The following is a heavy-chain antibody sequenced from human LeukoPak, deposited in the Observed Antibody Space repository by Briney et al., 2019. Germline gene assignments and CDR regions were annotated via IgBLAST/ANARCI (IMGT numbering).Heavy chain of an antibody. V-gene: IGHV4-4*02. J-gene: IGHJ4*02. CDR3: ARDLRELGGMDY. CDR2: IYHSGST. Sequence: PSGTLSLTCAVSGGSISSSNRWSWVRQPPGKGLEWIGEIYHSGSTNYNPSLKSRVTISVDKSKNQFSLKLSSVTAADTAAYYCARDLRELGGMDYWGQGTLVTVSS. CDR1: GGSISSSNR. D-gene: IGHD1-26*01.